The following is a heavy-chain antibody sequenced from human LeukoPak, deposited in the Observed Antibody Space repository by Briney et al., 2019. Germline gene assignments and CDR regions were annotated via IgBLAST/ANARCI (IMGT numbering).Heavy chain of an antibody. V-gene: IGHV3-74*01. D-gene: IGHD3-10*01. Sequence: GGSLRLSCAASGFTFSRYWMHWVRQAPGKGLVWVSRISPDGSRATYADSVKGRFTISRDNAKNTVYLQMNSLRAEDTAVYYCARVALGSYNWFDPWGQGTLVTVSS. J-gene: IGHJ5*02. CDR3: ARVALGSYNWFDP. CDR1: GFTFSRYW. CDR2: ISPDGSRA.